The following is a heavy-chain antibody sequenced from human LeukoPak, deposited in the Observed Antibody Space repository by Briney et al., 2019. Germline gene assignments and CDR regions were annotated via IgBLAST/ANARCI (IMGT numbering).Heavy chain of an antibody. CDR3: AAEYSSPRGWFDP. V-gene: IGHV4-39*01. D-gene: IGHD6-6*01. CDR1: GGSISSSSYY. CDR2: IYYSGST. J-gene: IGHJ5*02. Sequence: SETLSLTCTVSGGSISSSSYYWGWIRQPPGKGLEWIGSIYYSGSTYYNPSLKSRVTISVDTSKNQFSLKLSSVTAADTAVYYCAAEYSSPRGWFDPWGQGTLVTVSS.